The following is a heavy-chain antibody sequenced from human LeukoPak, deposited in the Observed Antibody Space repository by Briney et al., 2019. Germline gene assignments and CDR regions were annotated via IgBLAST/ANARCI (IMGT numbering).Heavy chain of an antibody. D-gene: IGHD6-13*01. Sequence: GGSLRLSCAASGFTFSSYAMSWVRQAPGKGLEWVSAISGSGGSTYYADSVKGRFTISRDNSKNALYLQMNSLRAEDTAVYYCAKDDYHSSSWYYFDYWGQGTLVTVSS. J-gene: IGHJ4*02. CDR2: ISGSGGST. CDR1: GFTFSSYA. CDR3: AKDDYHSSSWYYFDY. V-gene: IGHV3-23*01.